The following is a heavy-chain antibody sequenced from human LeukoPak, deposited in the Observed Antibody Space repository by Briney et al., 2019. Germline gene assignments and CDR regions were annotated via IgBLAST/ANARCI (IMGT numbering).Heavy chain of an antibody. V-gene: IGHV3-23*01. Sequence: GGSLRLSCAASGFTFSSFAMYWVRQAPGKGLQWVSGISGSGGSTYYADSVEGRFTISRDNSKNTLYLQMNSLRAEDTAVYYCAKGGQWPPFDYWGQGTLVTVSS. J-gene: IGHJ4*02. CDR2: ISGSGGST. D-gene: IGHD6-19*01. CDR3: AKGGQWPPFDY. CDR1: GFTFSSFA.